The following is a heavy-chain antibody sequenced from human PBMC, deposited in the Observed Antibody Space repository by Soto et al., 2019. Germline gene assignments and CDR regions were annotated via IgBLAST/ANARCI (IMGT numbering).Heavy chain of an antibody. Sequence: VQLVESGGGVVQPGRSLRLSCAASGFTFSDYAMHWVRQAPGKGLEWVAVVSHGGSNTNYADSVKGRFTISRDSSKNTVSLEMTSLRAEDTAVYSCAKGGRQWLVTSDFNYWGQGALVTVSS. CDR1: GFTFSDYA. V-gene: IGHV3-30*18. D-gene: IGHD6-19*01. CDR2: VSHGGSNT. CDR3: AKGGRQWLVTSDFNY. J-gene: IGHJ4*02.